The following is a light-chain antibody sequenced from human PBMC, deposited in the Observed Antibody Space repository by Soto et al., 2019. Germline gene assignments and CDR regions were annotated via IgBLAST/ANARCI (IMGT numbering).Light chain of an antibody. Sequence: DIQMTQSPSVMSASVGDTVTITCRASQDIRDRLAWLQQKPGEAPKRLVYTASSLQSGVPSRFSGSGFGTESPLTITSLQPKDFATYYCIKHITSPWTIGKGTKVEI. CDR1: QDIRDR. CDR3: IKHITSPWT. CDR2: TAS. V-gene: IGKV1-17*03. J-gene: IGKJ1*01.